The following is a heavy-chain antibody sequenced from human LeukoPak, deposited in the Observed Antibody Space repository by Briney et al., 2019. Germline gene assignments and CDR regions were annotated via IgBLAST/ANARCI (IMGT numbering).Heavy chain of an antibody. Sequence: GGSLRLSCAASGFTFSNYATSWVRQAPGKGLEWVSGIGNSGTSTYYADSVKGRLTISRDNSKDTLFLQMNSLRAEDTAVYFCAQTRFISPRYCFDYWGQGTLVTVSS. CDR1: GFTFSNYA. J-gene: IGHJ4*02. CDR2: IGNSGTST. D-gene: IGHD2-15*01. V-gene: IGHV3-23*01. CDR3: AQTRFISPRYCFDY.